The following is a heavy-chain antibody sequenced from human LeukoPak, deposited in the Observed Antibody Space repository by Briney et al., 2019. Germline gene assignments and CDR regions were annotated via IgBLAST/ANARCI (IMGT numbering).Heavy chain of an antibody. CDR2: VDPEDGET. D-gene: IGHD1-14*01. V-gene: IGHV1-69-2*01. J-gene: IGHJ3*02. CDR1: GYTLTDYY. CDR3: ATLPLSLLPTNHDAFDI. Sequence: GASVKVSCKASGYTLTDYYMHWAQQAPGKGLEWMGRVDPEDGETIYAEKFQGRVTITADTSTDTAYMELSSLRSEDTAVYYCATLPLSLLPTNHDAFDIWGQGTMVTVSS.